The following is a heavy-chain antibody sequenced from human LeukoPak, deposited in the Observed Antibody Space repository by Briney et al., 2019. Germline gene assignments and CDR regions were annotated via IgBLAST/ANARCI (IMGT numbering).Heavy chain of an antibody. CDR2: INPSGGST. CDR3: ARGAPNWGEYYFDY. Sequence: GASVKVSCKASGYTFTSYYMHWVRQAPGQGLEWMGIINPSGGSTSYAQKFQGRVTMTRDTSISTAYMELSRLRSDDTAVYYCARGAPNWGEYYFDYWGQGTLVTVSS. CDR1: GYTFTSYY. D-gene: IGHD7-27*01. V-gene: IGHV1-46*01. J-gene: IGHJ4*02.